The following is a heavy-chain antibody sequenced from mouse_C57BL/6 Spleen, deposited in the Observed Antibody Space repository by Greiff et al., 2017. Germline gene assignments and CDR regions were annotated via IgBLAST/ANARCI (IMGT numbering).Heavy chain of an antibody. D-gene: IGHD2-3*01. Sequence: EVQRVESGGGLVKPGGSLKLSCAASGFTFSSYAMSWVRQTPEKRLEWVATISDGGSYTYYPDNVKGRFTISRDNAKNNLYLQMSHLKSEDTAMYYCASYDLGFAYWGQGTLVTVSA. CDR2: ISDGGSYT. CDR1: GFTFSSYA. V-gene: IGHV5-4*01. J-gene: IGHJ3*01. CDR3: ASYDLGFAY.